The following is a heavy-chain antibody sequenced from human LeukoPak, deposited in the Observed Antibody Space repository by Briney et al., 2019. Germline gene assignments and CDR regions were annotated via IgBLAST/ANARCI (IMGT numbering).Heavy chain of an antibody. V-gene: IGHV3-7*03. CDR1: GFTFSSYA. CDR3: ATSYDMGWLIGY. J-gene: IGHJ4*02. D-gene: IGHD3/OR15-3a*01. CDR2: IKQDGSEK. Sequence: GGSLRLSCAASGFTFSSYAMNWVRQVPGQGLEWVANIKQDGSEKFYVASVKGRFTISRDNGKSSLYLQMNSLRAEDTALYYCATSYDMGWLIGYWGQGTLVTVSS.